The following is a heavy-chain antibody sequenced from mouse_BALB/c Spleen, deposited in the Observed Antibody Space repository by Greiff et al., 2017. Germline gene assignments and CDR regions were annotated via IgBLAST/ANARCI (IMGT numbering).Heavy chain of an antibody. Sequence: EVQLVESGGGLVKPGGSLKLSCAASGFTFSSYAMSWVRQTPEKRLEWVASISSGGSTYYPDSVKDRFTISRDNARNILYLQMSSLRSEDTAMYYCARGPYYGKVDYFDYGGQGTTLTVSS. CDR1: GFTFSSYA. V-gene: IGHV5-6-5*01. CDR3: ARGPYYGKVDYFDY. CDR2: ISSGGST. J-gene: IGHJ2*01. D-gene: IGHD2-10*01.